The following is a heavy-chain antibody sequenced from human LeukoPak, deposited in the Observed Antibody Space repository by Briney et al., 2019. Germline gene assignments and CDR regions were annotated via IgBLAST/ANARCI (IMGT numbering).Heavy chain of an antibody. V-gene: IGHV3-48*01. D-gene: IGHD2/OR15-2a*01. CDR1: GITFSSYS. CDR2: ISSSGSTK. CDR3: ARGGLSIMGY. J-gene: IGHJ4*02. Sequence: GGSLRLSCGASGITFSSYSMNRVRQAPGKGLEWVSYISSSGSTKYYADSVRGRFTISRDNARNSLYLQMNSLRAEDTAVYFCARGGLSIMGYWGQGTLVTVSS.